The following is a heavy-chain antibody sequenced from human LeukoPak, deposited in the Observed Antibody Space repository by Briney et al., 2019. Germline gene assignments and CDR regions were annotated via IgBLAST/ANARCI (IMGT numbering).Heavy chain of an antibody. CDR3: AKVWGRIVGATRPVDY. CDR2: ISYDGTNK. D-gene: IGHD1-26*01. CDR1: GFTFSTYA. Sequence: GGSLRLSCAASGFTFSTYAIHWVRQAPGKGLEWVAVISYDGTNKNYADSVKGRFTISRDNSKNTLYLQMNSLRAEDTAVYYCAKVWGRIVGATRPVDYWGQGTLVTVSS. V-gene: IGHV3-30*07. J-gene: IGHJ4*02.